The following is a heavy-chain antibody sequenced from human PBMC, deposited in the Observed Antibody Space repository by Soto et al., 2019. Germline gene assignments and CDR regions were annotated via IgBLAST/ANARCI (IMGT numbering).Heavy chain of an antibody. V-gene: IGHV4-30-4*01. CDR2: IYFSGST. CDR1: GGAISSGDYY. CDR3: ARGEVLYYGMDV. J-gene: IGHJ6*02. Sequence: SETLSLTCTVSGGAISSGDYYWSWIRQPPGKGLEWIGYIYFSGSTYYNPSLKSGVTISVDTSNNQFSLKLSSVTAADAAVYYCARGEVLYYGMDVWGQVTTVTVSS.